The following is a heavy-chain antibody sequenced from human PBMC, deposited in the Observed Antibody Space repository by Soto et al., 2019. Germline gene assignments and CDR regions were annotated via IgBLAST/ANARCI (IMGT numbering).Heavy chain of an antibody. CDR1: GGSISSTDYF. CDR3: ARQGYYPNKTYPPLRF. V-gene: IGHV4-39*01. CDR2: IAYSGRT. D-gene: IGHD2-8*01. J-gene: IGHJ4*02. Sequence: QLQLQESGPGLVEPSETLSLTCTVSGGSISSTDYFWGWIRQPPGKGLEWIGSIAYSGRTYYNPSLRSRVTMFVDTSKNQLSLRLISVTTADTAVYYCARQGYYPNKTYPPLRFWGQGTLVTVSS.